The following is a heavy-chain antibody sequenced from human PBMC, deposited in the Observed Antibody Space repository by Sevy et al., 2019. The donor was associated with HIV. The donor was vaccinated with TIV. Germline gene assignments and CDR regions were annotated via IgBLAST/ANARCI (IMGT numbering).Heavy chain of an antibody. CDR2: ISSDGGRT. CDR1: GFTFSNYA. CDR3: VRGIPAPGKAYYYYGMDV. J-gene: IGHJ6*02. Sequence: GGSLRLSCAASGFTFSNYAIHWVRQAPGMRLQYVSGISSDGGRTYYEDSVKGRFTISRDNSKNTLYLQMGSLRLEDMAVYYCVRGIPAPGKAYYYYGMDVWGQGTTATVSS. D-gene: IGHD6-13*01. V-gene: IGHV3-64*02.